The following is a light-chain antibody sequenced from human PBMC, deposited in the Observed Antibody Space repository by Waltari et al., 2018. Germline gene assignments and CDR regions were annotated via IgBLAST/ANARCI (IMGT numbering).Light chain of an antibody. V-gene: IGKV2-30*01. CDR3: MQGTHWPPWT. CDR1: QSLVKSDGNTY. J-gene: IGKJ1*01. Sequence: DVVMTQSPLSLPVTLGQPASISCRSSQSLVKSDGNTYLHWFQQRPGQSPRRLIYKVSNRDSGVPDRFSGRWSGTDFTLKISRVEAEDVGVYYCMQGTHWPPWTFGQGTKVEIK. CDR2: KVS.